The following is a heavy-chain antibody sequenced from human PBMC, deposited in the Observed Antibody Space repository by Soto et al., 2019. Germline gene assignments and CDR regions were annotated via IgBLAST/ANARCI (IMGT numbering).Heavy chain of an antibody. CDR2: ISYDGSNK. J-gene: IGHJ4*02. Sequence: QVQLVESGGGVVQPGRSLRLSCAASGFTFSSYGMHWVRQAPGKGLEWVAVISYDGSNKYYAASVKGRFTISRDNSKNTLYLQMNSLRAEDTAVYYCAKVFSGYSYGLGDYWGQGTLVTVSS. V-gene: IGHV3-30*18. D-gene: IGHD5-18*01. CDR1: GFTFSSYG. CDR3: AKVFSGYSYGLGDY.